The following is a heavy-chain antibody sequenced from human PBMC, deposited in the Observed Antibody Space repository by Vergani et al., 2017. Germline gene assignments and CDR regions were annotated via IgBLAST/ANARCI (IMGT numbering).Heavy chain of an antibody. CDR3: AKVSGPYGGNPEDY. J-gene: IGHJ4*02. CDR2: ISGSGGST. CDR1: GFTFSSYA. Sequence: EVQLLESGGGLVQPGGSLRLSCATSGFTFSSYAMSWVRQAPGKGLEWVSAISGSGGSTYSADSVKGRFTISRDNSKNTLYLQMNSLRAEDTAVYYFAKVSGPYGGNPEDYWGQGTLVTVSS. D-gene: IGHD4-23*01. V-gene: IGHV3-23*01.